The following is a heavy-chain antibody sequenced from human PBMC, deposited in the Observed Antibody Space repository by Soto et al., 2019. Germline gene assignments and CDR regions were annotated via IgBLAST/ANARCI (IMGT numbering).Heavy chain of an antibody. J-gene: IGHJ6*02. CDR3: ARGKPSGYRFGPRNFLYYGLDV. CDR2: VHPSGST. CDR1: SGSLGDHY. D-gene: IGHD5-18*01. Sequence: ETLSLTGSVFSGSLGDHYLAWIRQSPDKGLEWIGEVHPSGSTDYNPSLKSRLTLSLDTSKNQFSLKVASVTAADTAVYFCARGKPSGYRFGPRNFLYYGLDVWGPGTKVTVYS. V-gene: IGHV4-34*01.